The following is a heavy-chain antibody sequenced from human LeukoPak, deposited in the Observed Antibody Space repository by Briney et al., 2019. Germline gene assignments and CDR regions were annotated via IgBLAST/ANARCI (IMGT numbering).Heavy chain of an antibody. D-gene: IGHD3-22*01. CDR2: IIPIFGTA. CDR1: GGTFSSYA. V-gene: IGHV1-69*13. J-gene: IGHJ4*02. Sequence: ASVKVSCKASGGTFSSYAISWVRQAPGQGLEWMGGIIPIFGTANYAQKFQGRVTITADESTSTAYMELSSLRSEDTAVYYCARDKRPGYYYDSSGYYLGFWGQGTLVTVSS. CDR3: ARDKRPGYYYDSSGYYLGF.